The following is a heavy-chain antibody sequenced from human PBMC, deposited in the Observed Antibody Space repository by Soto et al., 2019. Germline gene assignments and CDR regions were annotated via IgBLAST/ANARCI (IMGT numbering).Heavy chain of an antibody. CDR2: IYYRGSS. D-gene: IGHD2-15*01. J-gene: IGHJ5*02. CDR1: GGSISSGGYY. Sequence: SETLCLTCTVTGGSISSGGYYWNWISQHPGKGLEWIGYIYYRGSSDYNPSLKSRVTISVDTSKNQFSLKLSSVTAGDTAVYYCARGNCTGGSCYSPNWFDPWGQGTLVTVSS. V-gene: IGHV4-31*03. CDR3: ARGNCTGGSCYSPNWFDP.